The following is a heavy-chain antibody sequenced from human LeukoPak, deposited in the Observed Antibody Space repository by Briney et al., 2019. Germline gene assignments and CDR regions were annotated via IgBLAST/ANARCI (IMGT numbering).Heavy chain of an antibody. CDR2: IKEDEIEI. CDR1: GFTFSIYA. V-gene: IGHV3-7*03. J-gene: IGHJ4*02. Sequence: GGSLRLSCAASGFTFSIYAMSWVRQAPGKGLEWVASIKEDEIEIHYVDSVKGRFTISRDNAKDSLYLQMNSLRAEDTAMYYCARDSGWFRFDYWGQGTLVTVSS. D-gene: IGHD6-13*01. CDR3: ARDSGWFRFDY.